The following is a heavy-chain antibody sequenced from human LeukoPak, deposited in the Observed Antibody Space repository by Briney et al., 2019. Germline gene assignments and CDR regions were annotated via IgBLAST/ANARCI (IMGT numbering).Heavy chain of an antibody. CDR3: AKHRFESGGYHSTD. J-gene: IGHJ4*02. CDR2: ISWNSVNI. D-gene: IGHD3-22*01. V-gene: IGHV3-9*01. Sequence: GGSLRLSCAASGFTFDDYAMHWVRQAPGKGLEWVSGISWNSVNIGHEDSVKGRFTISRDNAKNSLHLQMNSLRDEDTAVYYCAKHRFESGGYHSTDWGQGTLVTVSS. CDR1: GFTFDDYA.